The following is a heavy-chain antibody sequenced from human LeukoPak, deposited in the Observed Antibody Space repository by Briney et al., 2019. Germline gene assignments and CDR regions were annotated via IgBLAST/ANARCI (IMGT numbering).Heavy chain of an antibody. D-gene: IGHD3-3*01. J-gene: IGHJ6*03. Sequence: SETLSLSCTVSGGSISSGRYYWSCIRQPAGKGLEWIGRIYTSGSTNYNPSLKSRVTISVDTSKNQFSLKLSSVTAADTAVYYCARAGYYDFWSGYYTDAGNYYYMDVWGKGTTVTVSS. CDR3: ARAGYYDFWSGYYTDAGNYYYMDV. CDR2: IYTSGST. V-gene: IGHV4-61*02. CDR1: GGSISSGRYY.